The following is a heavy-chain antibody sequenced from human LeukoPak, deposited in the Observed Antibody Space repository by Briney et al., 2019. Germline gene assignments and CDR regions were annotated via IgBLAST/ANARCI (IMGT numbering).Heavy chain of an antibody. CDR2: INPSGGST. D-gene: IGHD6-6*01. CDR1: GYTFTSYY. Sequence: GASVKVSCKASGYTFTSYYMHWVRQAPGQGLEWMGIINPSGGSTSYAQKFQGRVTTARDTSTSTVYMELSSLRSEDTAVYYCARGGYSRSSEYYYGMNVWGQGTTVTVS. CDR3: ARGGYSRSSEYYYGMNV. J-gene: IGHJ6*02. V-gene: IGHV1-46*01.